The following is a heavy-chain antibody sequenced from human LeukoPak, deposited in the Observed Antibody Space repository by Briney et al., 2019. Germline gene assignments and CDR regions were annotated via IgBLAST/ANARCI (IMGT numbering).Heavy chain of an antibody. CDR3: ARDPRNKGFDP. V-gene: IGHV3-74*01. D-gene: IGHD1/OR15-1a*01. CDR1: GFTLSYYW. J-gene: IGHJ5*02. CDR2: ISGDGSTT. Sequence: GGSLRLSCAASGFTLSYYWMHWVRQGPGKGLVWVSTISGDGSTTHYADSVKGRFTISRDNAKNTLYLEMNSLKAEDTAVYYCARDPRNKGFDPWGQGTLVTVSS.